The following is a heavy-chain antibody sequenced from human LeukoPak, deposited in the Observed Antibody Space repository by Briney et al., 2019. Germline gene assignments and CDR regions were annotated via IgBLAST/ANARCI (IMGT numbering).Heavy chain of an antibody. CDR1: GYSFPTYW. CDR3: AMIKAVAGTSDYYGMDV. V-gene: IGHV5-51*01. Sequence: GESLKISCKGSGYSFPTYWIGWVRRMPGKGLEWMGIIYPGDSDTRYSPSFQGHVTISADKSISTAYLQWSSLRASDTAMYYCAMIKAVAGTSDYYGMDVWGQGTTVTVSS. CDR2: IYPGDSDT. J-gene: IGHJ6*02. D-gene: IGHD6-19*01.